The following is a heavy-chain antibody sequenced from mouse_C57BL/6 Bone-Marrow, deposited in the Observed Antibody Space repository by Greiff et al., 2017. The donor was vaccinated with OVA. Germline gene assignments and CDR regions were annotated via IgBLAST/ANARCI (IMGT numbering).Heavy chain of an antibody. J-gene: IGHJ4*01. D-gene: IGHD1-1*01. CDR3: ARDHYYGSNYAMDY. Sequence: QVQLQQPGAELVKPGASVKLSCKASGYTFTSYWMHWVKQRPGQGLEWIGMIHPNSGSTNYNEKFKSKATLTVDKSSSTAYMQLSSLTSEDSAVYYCARDHYYGSNYAMDYWGQGTSVTVSS. CDR1: GYTFTSYW. CDR2: IHPNSGST. V-gene: IGHV1-64*01.